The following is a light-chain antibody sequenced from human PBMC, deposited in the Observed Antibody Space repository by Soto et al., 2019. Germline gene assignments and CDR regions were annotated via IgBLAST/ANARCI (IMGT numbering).Light chain of an antibody. V-gene: IGLV1-47*02. CDR1: DSHIGSNS. CDR2: YNN. Sequence: QSVLTQPPSASGTAGQVVTISCSGGDSHIGSNSVYWYQHLPRMAPKLLIYYNNQRPSGVPDRFSGSRSGTSASLAIVGLRSEDEAVYYCAAWDASLSACVFGNGTKVPVL. J-gene: IGLJ1*01. CDR3: AAWDASLSACV.